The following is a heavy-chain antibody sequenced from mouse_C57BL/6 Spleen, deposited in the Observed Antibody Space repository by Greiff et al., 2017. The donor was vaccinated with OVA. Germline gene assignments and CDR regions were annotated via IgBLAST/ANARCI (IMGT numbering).Heavy chain of an antibody. J-gene: IGHJ4*01. V-gene: IGHV5-16*01. CDR1: GFTFSDYY. Sequence: DVKLVESEGGLVQPGSSMKLSCTASGFTFSDYYMAWVRQVPEKGLEWVANINYDGSSTYYLDSLKSRFIISRDNAKNILYLQMSSLKSEDTATYYCARRGNREAYAMDYWGQGTSVTVSS. CDR3: ARRGNREAYAMDY. D-gene: IGHD3-1*01. CDR2: INYDGSST.